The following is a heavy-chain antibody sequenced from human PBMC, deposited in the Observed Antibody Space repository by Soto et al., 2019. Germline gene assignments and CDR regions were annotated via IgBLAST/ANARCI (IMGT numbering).Heavy chain of an antibody. V-gene: IGHV1-69*13. Sequence: GGSVKVSCKASGGTFSSYAISWVRQAPGQGLEWMGGIIPIFGTANYAQKFQGRVTITADESTSTAYMELSSLRSEDTAVYYCARSSDILTGPRGPTYYYYGMDVWGQGTTVTVSS. CDR3: ARSSDILTGPRGPTYYYYGMDV. J-gene: IGHJ6*02. CDR1: GGTFSSYA. CDR2: IIPIFGTA. D-gene: IGHD3-9*01.